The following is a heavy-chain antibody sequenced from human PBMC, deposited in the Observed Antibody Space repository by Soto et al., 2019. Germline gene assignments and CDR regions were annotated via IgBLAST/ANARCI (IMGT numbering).Heavy chain of an antibody. J-gene: IGHJ6*02. CDR3: ARDRGRTTGYYYYGMDV. Sequence: ASVKVSCKASGYTFTSYYMHWARQAPGQGLEWMGIINPSGGSTSYAQKFQGRVTMTRDTSTSTVYMELSSLRSEDTAVYYCARDRGRTTGYYYYGMDVWGQGTTVTVSS. CDR1: GYTFTSYY. V-gene: IGHV1-46*01. CDR2: INPSGGST. D-gene: IGHD4-17*01.